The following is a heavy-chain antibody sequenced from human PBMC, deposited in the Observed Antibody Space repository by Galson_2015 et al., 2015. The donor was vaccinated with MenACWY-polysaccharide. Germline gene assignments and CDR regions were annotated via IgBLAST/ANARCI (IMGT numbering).Heavy chain of an antibody. J-gene: IGHJ4*02. CDR3: ATVPQYYYDSSGSSDY. Sequence: SLRLSCAASGFTFSSYAMSWVRQAPGKGLEWVSAISGSGGSTYYADSVKGRFTISRDNSKNTLYLQTNSLRAEDTAVYYCATVPQYYYDSSGSSDYWGQGTLVTVSS. CDR2: ISGSGGST. V-gene: IGHV3-23*01. D-gene: IGHD3-22*01. CDR1: GFTFSSYA.